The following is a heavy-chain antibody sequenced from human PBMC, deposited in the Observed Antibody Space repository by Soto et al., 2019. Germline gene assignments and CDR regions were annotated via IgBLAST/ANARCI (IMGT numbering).Heavy chain of an antibody. CDR3: ARDAISSGYYLDFDY. V-gene: IGHV3-21*01. CDR1: GFTFSGYS. D-gene: IGHD3-22*01. CDR2: ISSSSSYI. Sequence: GGSLRLSCAASGFTFSGYSMNWVRQAPGKGLEWVSSISSSSSYIYYADSVKGRFTISRDNAKNSLYLQMNSLRAEDTAVYYCARDAISSGYYLDFDYWGQGTLVTVSS. J-gene: IGHJ4*02.